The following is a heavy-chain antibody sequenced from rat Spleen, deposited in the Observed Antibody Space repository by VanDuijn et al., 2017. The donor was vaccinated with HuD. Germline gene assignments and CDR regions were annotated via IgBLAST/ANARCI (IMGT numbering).Heavy chain of an antibody. Sequence: EVQLVESGGGLMQPGRSMKFSCAASGFNFNNYYMAWVRQAPTKGLEWVASISVGGGNTYYGDSVKGRFTISRDNAKSTLYLQMDSLRSEDTATYYCAKETGYNSYFDYWGQGVMVTVSS. V-gene: IGHV5-25*01. CDR1: GFNFNNYY. CDR2: ISVGGGNT. CDR3: AKETGYNSYFDY. J-gene: IGHJ2*01. D-gene: IGHD1-4*01.